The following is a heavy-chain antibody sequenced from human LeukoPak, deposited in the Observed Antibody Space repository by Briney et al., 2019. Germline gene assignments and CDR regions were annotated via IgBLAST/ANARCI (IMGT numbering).Heavy chain of an antibody. D-gene: IGHD3-22*01. CDR3: AMDPYYYDSSGYYVDY. CDR1: GGSISSYY. J-gene: IGHJ4*02. Sequence: KPSETLSLTCTVSGGSISSYYWSWIRQPPGKGLEWIGYIYYSGSTYYNPSLKSRVTISVDTSKNQFSLKLSSVTAADTAVYYCAMDPYYYDSSGYYVDYWGQGTLVTVSS. CDR2: IYYSGST. V-gene: IGHV4-59*06.